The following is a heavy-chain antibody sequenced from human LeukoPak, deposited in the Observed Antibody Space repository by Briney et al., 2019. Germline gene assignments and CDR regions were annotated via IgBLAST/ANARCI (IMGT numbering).Heavy chain of an antibody. CDR2: IYYSGST. D-gene: IGHD6-13*01. J-gene: IGHJ6*03. CDR1: GGSISSYY. V-gene: IGHV4-59*01. CDR3: ARLAAAIEPNYYYYYCYMDV. Sequence: PSETLSLTCTVSGGSISSYYWSWIRQPPGKGLEWIGYIYYSGSTNHNPSLESRVTISVDTSKNQFSLKLSSVTAADTAVYYCARLAAAIEPNYYYYYCYMDVWGKGTTVTVSS.